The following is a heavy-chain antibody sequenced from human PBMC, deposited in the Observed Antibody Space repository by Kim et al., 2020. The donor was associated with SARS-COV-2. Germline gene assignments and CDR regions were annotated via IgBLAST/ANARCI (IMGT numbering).Heavy chain of an antibody. CDR1: GFTFSSYA. D-gene: IGHD3-10*01. J-gene: IGHJ4*02. CDR3: ARVRVRYGSGYFDY. Sequence: GGSLRLSCAASGFTFSSYAMHWVRQAPGKGLEWVAVISYDGSNKYYADSVKGRFTISRDNSKNTLYLQMNSLRAEDTAVYYCARVRVRYGSGYFDYWGQGTLVTVSS. CDR2: ISYDGSNK. V-gene: IGHV3-30-3*01.